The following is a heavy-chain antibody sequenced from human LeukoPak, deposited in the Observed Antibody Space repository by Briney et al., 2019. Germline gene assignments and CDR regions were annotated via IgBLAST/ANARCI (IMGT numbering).Heavy chain of an antibody. CDR2: ISYDGSNK. V-gene: IGHV3-30-3*01. D-gene: IGHD1-26*01. Sequence: SCAASGFTFSSYAMHWVRQAPGKGLEWVAVISYDGSNKYYADSVKGRFTISRDNSKNTLYLQMNSLRAEDTAVYYCARETPGSYDYWGQGTLVTVSS. CDR3: ARETPGSYDY. J-gene: IGHJ4*02. CDR1: GFTFSSYA.